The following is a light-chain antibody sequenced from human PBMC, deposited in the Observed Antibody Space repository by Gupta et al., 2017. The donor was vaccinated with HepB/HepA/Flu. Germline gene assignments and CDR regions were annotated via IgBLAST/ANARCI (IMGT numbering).Light chain of an antibody. V-gene: IGKV1-33*01. CDR1: QDISNY. CDR3: QQYDNLPHT. J-gene: IGKJ4*01. Sequence: DNQMNQSSSSLSASVGDRVTITCQASQDISNYLYWYQQKPGKAPKLLIYAASTLETGVPSRFSGSGSGTDFTFTISSLQPEDIATYYCQQYDNLPHTFGRGTKVEIK. CDR2: AAS.